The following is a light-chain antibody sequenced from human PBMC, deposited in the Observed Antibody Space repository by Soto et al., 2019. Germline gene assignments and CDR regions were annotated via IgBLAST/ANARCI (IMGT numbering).Light chain of an antibody. Sequence: QSALTQPASVSGSPGQSITISCTGTGSDVGGYNYVSWYQQHPGKAPKLMIYEVSNRPSGVSNRFSGSKSGNTPSLTISGLQAEDEADYYCSSYTSSSSLKWVFGGGTKLTVL. CDR3: SSYTSSSSLKWV. CDR1: GSDVGGYNY. J-gene: IGLJ3*02. CDR2: EVS. V-gene: IGLV2-14*01.